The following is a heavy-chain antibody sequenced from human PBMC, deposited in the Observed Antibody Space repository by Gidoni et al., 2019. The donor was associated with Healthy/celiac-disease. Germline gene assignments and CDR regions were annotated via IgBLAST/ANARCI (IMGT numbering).Heavy chain of an antibody. Sequence: QVQLVESGGGVVQPGRSLRLSCAASGFTFSSYAMHWVRQAPGKGLGWVAVISYDGSNKYYADSVKGRFTISRDNSKNTLYLQMNSLRAEDTAVYYCARAGHIFGVVMGFDWFDPWGQGTLVTVSS. CDR2: ISYDGSNK. D-gene: IGHD3-3*02. V-gene: IGHV3-30-3*01. CDR3: ARAGHIFGVVMGFDWFDP. CDR1: GFTFSSYA. J-gene: IGHJ5*02.